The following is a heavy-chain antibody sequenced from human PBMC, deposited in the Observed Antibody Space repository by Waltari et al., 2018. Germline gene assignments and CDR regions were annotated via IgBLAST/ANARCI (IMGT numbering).Heavy chain of an antibody. J-gene: IGHJ4*02. V-gene: IGHV4-4*02. Sequence: WWWVRQPPGKGLEWIGQFLGSGRTNYNPSFASRVTISLDTSTHQFALKMTSATAADTALYYCARDRVRGLYLDTWGQGILVTVSP. CDR3: ARDRVRGLYLDT. CDR2: FLGSGRT.